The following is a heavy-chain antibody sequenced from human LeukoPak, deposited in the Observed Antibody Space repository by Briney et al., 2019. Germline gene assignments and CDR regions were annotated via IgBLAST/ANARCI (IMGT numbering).Heavy chain of an antibody. D-gene: IGHD3/OR15-3a*01. V-gene: IGHV1-24*01. J-gene: IGHJ4*02. CDR1: GYTLTELS. CDR3: ARVGEAQDWLPYFDY. CDR2: FDPEDGET. Sequence: ASVKVSCKVSGYTLTELSMHWVRQAPGKGLEWMGGFDPEDGETIYAQKFQGRVTMTEDTSTDTAYMELSSLRSEDTAVYYCARVGEAQDWLPYFDYWGQGTLVTVSS.